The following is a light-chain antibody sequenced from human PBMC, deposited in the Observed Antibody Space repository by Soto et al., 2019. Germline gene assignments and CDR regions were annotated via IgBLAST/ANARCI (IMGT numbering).Light chain of an antibody. V-gene: IGKV1-5*01. J-gene: IGKJ4*01. CDR1: QSISSW. CDR3: QQYNSYSLT. CDR2: DAS. Sequence: DIQMSQSPSTLSASVGDRVTITCRASQSISSWLAWYQQKPGKAPKVLIYDASSLESGVPSRFSGSGSGTEFTLTISSLQPDDFATYYCQQYNSYSLTFGGGTKVEIK.